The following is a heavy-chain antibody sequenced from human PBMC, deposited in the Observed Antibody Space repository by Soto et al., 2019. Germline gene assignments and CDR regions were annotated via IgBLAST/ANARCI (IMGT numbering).Heavy chain of an antibody. CDR3: ARKRWSPRTPWFDP. D-gene: IGHD2-15*01. Sequence: QVQLQQWGAGLLKPSETLSLTCAVYGGSFSGYYWSWIRQPPGKGLEWIGEINHSGSTNYNPSLKSRVTISVDTSKNQFSLKLSSVTAADTAVYYCARKRWSPRTPWFDPWGQGTLVTVSS. CDR2: INHSGST. V-gene: IGHV4-34*01. J-gene: IGHJ5*02. CDR1: GGSFSGYY.